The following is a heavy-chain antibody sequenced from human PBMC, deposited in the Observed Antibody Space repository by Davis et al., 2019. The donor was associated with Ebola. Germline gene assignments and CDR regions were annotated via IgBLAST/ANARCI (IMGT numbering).Heavy chain of an antibody. V-gene: IGHV1-69*13. CDR2: IIPIFGTA. D-gene: IGHD3-10*02. CDR1: GGTFSSYA. CDR3: ASRPMFTGYYFDY. Sequence: AASVKVSCKASGGTFSSYAISWVRPAPGQGLEWMGGIIPIFGTANYAQKFQGRVTITADESTSTAYMELSSLRSEDTAVYYCASRPMFTGYYFDYWGQGTLVTVSS. J-gene: IGHJ4*02.